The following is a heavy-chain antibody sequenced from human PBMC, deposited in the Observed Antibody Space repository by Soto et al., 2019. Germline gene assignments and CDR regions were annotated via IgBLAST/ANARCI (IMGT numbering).Heavy chain of an antibody. CDR2: IYYSGST. CDR1: GGSISSGDYY. D-gene: IGHD3-3*01. V-gene: IGHV4-61*08. J-gene: IGHJ3*02. CDR3: ARGVDTIFCVVKTAAFDI. Sequence: SETLSLTCTVSGGSISSGDYYWSWIRQPPGKGLEWIGYIYYSGSTNYNPSLKSRVTISVDTSKNQFSLKLSSVTAADTAVYYCARGVDTIFCVVKTAAFDIWGQGTMVTVSS.